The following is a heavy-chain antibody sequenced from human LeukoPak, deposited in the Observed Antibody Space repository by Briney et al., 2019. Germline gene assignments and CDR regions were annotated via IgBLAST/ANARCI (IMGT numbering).Heavy chain of an antibody. D-gene: IGHD3-10*01. J-gene: IGHJ6*02. CDR2: EN. V-gene: IGHV4-30-2*01. CDR3: ARGGYYYGSGILRSYYYYYGMDV. CDR1: GGSVSSGGYY. Sequence: SETLSLTCSVSGGSVSSGGYYWSWIRQPPGEGLEWIGWENYYNVSLRSRVTISVDRSKNQFSLKLISVTAADTAVYYCARGGYYYGSGILRSYYYYYGMDVWGQGTTVTVSS.